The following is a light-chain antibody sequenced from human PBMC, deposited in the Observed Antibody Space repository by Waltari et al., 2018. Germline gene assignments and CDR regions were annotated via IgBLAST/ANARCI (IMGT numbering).Light chain of an antibody. Sequence: EIMLTQSPGTLSLSPGERATLSCRASQSISKYLAWYQQKPCQAPRLLIYDAASRATGIPNRFGGSGSGTDFSLTISRLEPEDSAVYYCQKYGTLPATFGQGTKVEIK. CDR2: DAA. CDR1: QSISKY. J-gene: IGKJ1*01. CDR3: QKYGTLPAT. V-gene: IGKV3-20*01.